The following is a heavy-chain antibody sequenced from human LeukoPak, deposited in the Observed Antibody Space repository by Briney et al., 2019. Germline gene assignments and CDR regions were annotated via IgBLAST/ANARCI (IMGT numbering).Heavy chain of an antibody. CDR2: IYYSGST. V-gene: IGHV4-59*01. CDR3: ARDRSHDYYYFGTDV. J-gene: IGHJ6*02. CDR1: GGSISSYY. Sequence: PSETLSLTCTVSGGSISSYYWSWIRQPPGKGLEWIGYIYYSGSTNYNPSLKSRVTISVDTSKNQFSLKLSSVTAADTAVYYCARDRSHDYYYFGTDVWGQGTTVTVSS.